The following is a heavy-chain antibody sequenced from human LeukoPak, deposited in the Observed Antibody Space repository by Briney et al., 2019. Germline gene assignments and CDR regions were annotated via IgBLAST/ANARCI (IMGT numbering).Heavy chain of an antibody. D-gene: IGHD1-1*01. Sequence: SGGYLRLSCAASGFTFSDYYMSWIRQAPGKGLELVSYISSTSSTIFYADSVKGRFTISRDNAKNSLYLQMNSLRTEDTALYFCARLWNYDYWGQGTLVTVSS. J-gene: IGHJ4*02. CDR2: ISSTSSTI. CDR1: GFTFSDYY. CDR3: ARLWNYDY. V-gene: IGHV3-11*01.